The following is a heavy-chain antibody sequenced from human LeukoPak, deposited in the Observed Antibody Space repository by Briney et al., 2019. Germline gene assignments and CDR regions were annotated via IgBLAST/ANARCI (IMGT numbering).Heavy chain of an antibody. CDR1: GFTFDTYW. V-gene: IGHV3-7*01. CDR2: IKKDGSEK. D-gene: IGHD2/OR15-2a*01. CDR3: AREFAGAYFARLDS. J-gene: IGHJ4*02. Sequence: PGGSLRLSCAASGFTFDTYWMTWVRQAPGKGLEWVANIKKDGSEKFYVDSVKGRFTISRDNTRTSLYLQMNSLRAEDTAVYYCAREFAGAYFARLDSWGQGTLVTVSS.